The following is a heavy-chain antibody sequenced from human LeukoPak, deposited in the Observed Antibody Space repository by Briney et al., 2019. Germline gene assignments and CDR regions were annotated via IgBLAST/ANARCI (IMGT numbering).Heavy chain of an antibody. CDR3: ARDHYDRSGYYYFFDY. CDR2: ITDHNGIT. Sequence: ASVTVSFTGSGYTFMIYGISWVGQAPGQGGEGMGRITDHNGITNYKQKVQTRGTITTETDKKTAYMEMRSLRADDTAVYYCARDHYDRSGYYYFFDYWGQGTLVAVSS. V-gene: IGHV1-18*01. CDR1: GYTFMIYG. D-gene: IGHD3-22*01. J-gene: IGHJ4*02.